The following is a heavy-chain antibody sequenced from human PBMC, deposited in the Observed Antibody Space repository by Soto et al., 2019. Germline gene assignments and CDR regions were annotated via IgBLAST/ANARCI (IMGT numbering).Heavy chain of an antibody. Sequence: PGESLKISCEGAGYSFSNYWITWVRQMPGKGLEWMGRIDPSDSYTIHNPSFQGHVIISVDKSIHTAYLQWSSLRASDTAMYYCARLTRNYEFCSGYLYYFDFWGPGTLVTVSS. V-gene: IGHV5-10-1*01. CDR1: GYSFSNYW. D-gene: IGHD3-3*01. CDR2: IDPSDSYT. CDR3: ARLTRNYEFCSGYLYYFDF. J-gene: IGHJ4*02.